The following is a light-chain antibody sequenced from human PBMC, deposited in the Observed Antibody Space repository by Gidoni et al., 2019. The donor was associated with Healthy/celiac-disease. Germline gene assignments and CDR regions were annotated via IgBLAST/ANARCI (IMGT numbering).Light chain of an antibody. CDR2: DAS. CDR3: QQYDNLPPFT. Sequence: DIQMTQSPSSLSASVGDRVTITCQASQDISNYLKWYQQKPGKAPKLLIYDASNLETGVPSRFSGSGSGTDFTFTISSLQPEDIATYYCQQYDNLPPFTFXPXTKVXIK. V-gene: IGKV1-33*01. J-gene: IGKJ3*01. CDR1: QDISNY.